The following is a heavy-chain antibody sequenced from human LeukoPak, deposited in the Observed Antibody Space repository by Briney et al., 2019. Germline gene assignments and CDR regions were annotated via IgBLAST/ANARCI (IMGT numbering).Heavy chain of an antibody. CDR2: IIPIFGTA. CDR1: GGTFSSYA. Sequence: GASVKVSCKASGGTFSSYAISWVRQAPGQGPEWMGGIIPIFGTANYAQKFQGRVTITADESTSTAYMELSSLRSEDTAVYYCARDHQENEWYRENTNWFDPWGQGTLVTVSS. CDR3: ARDHQENEWYRENTNWFDP. J-gene: IGHJ5*02. V-gene: IGHV1-69*13. D-gene: IGHD1-1*01.